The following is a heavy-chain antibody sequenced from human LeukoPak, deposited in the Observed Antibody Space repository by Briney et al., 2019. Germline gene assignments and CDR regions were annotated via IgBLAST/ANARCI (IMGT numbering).Heavy chain of an antibody. CDR1: GGSISSGDYY. D-gene: IGHD6-13*01. V-gene: IGHV4-31*03. CDR2: IYYRGST. Sequence: PSETLSLTCTVSGGSISSGDYYWTWIRQHPGKGLEWIGYIYYRGSTYYNPSLKSRASISVDAYKNEFSLKLSSVTAADTAVYYCARGREGGSSWYFKMGPRRNWFDPWGQGTLVTVSS. CDR3: ARGREGGSSWYFKMGPRRNWFDP. J-gene: IGHJ5*02.